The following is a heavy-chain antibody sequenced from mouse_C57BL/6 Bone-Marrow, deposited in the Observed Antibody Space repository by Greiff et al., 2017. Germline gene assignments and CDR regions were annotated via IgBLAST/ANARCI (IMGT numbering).Heavy chain of an antibody. J-gene: IGHJ4*01. D-gene: IGHD1-1*01. CDR1: GYTFTSYW. Sequence: QVQLKQPGAELVKPGASVKLSCKASGYTFTSYWMHWVKQRPGQGLEWIGMIHPNSGSTNYNEKFKSKATLTVDKSSSTAYMQLSSLTSEDSAVYYCARGLLLRFYAMDYWGQGTSVTVSS. V-gene: IGHV1-64*01. CDR3: ARGLLLRFYAMDY. CDR2: IHPNSGST.